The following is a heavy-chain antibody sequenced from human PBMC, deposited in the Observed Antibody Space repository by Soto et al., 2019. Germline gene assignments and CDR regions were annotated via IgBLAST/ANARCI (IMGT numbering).Heavy chain of an antibody. CDR3: ARRSAVTLVRGVTSPWDT. CDR1: GGSINDYNYY. Sequence: PSETLSLTCTVSGGSINDYNYYWGWVRQSPAKGLEWIATVYHTGNTYYNPSLRSRVTISADTSRDQFSLKLTSVTAADTAVYYCARRSAVTLVRGVTSPWDTWGPGTVVTVS. CDR2: VYHTGNT. J-gene: IGHJ5*02. V-gene: IGHV4-39*01. D-gene: IGHD3-10*01.